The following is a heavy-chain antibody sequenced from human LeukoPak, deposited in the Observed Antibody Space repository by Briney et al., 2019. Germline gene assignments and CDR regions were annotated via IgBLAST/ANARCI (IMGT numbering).Heavy chain of an antibody. CDR2: MNPNSGNT. CDR1: AYTFTSYD. Sequence: ASVTVSRKSSAYTFTSYDINWVRQAPGQGLEWMGWMNPNSGNTGYAQKFQGRVTMTRNTSISTAYMELSSLRSEDTAVYYCARGSSTSLSSIAAVYYGMDVWGQGTTVTVSS. V-gene: IGHV1-8*01. D-gene: IGHD6-25*01. J-gene: IGHJ6*02. CDR3: ARGSSTSLSSIAAVYYGMDV.